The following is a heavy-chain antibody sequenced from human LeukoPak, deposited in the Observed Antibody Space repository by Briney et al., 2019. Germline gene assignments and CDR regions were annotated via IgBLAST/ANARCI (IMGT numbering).Heavy chain of an antibody. Sequence: ASVKVSCKASGYTFTSYYMHWVRQVPGQGLEWMGIINPSGGSTSYAQKFQGRVTMTRDMSTSTVYMELSSLRSEDTAVYYCARDSVAATPGGDYWGQGTLVTVSS. J-gene: IGHJ4*02. V-gene: IGHV1-46*01. CDR2: INPSGGST. CDR1: GYTFTSYY. D-gene: IGHD2-15*01. CDR3: ARDSVAATPGGDY.